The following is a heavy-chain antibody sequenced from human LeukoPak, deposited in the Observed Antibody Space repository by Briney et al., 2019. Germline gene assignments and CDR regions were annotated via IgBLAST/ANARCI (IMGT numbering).Heavy chain of an antibody. Sequence: SQTLSLTCTVSGGSISSGGYFWSWIRQPPGKGLEWIGYIYYSGSTNYNPSLKSRVTISVDTSKNHFSLKLSSVTAADTAVYYCARGRLEGYCSSTTCYLFDRWGQGTLVTVSS. D-gene: IGHD2-2*01. J-gene: IGHJ4*02. CDR2: IYYSGST. CDR1: GGSISSGGYF. CDR3: ARGRLEGYCSSTTCYLFDR. V-gene: IGHV4-61*03.